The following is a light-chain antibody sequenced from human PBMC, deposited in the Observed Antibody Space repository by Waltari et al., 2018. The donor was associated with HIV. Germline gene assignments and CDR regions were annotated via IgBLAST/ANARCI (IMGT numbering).Light chain of an antibody. V-gene: IGKV1-39*01. CDR1: QSIRNY. J-gene: IGKJ4*01. CDR3: QQSYTTLLT. Sequence: DILMTQSPSSLSASVGDRVTITCRASQSIRNYLNWYQHKPGKVPKLLIHAASSLHSAVPPRFSATGSGTNFTLTISSLHPEDFATYYCQQSYTTLLTFGGGTKVDVK. CDR2: AAS.